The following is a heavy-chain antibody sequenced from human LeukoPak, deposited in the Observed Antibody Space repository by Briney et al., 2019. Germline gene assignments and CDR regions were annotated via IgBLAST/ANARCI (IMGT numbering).Heavy chain of an antibody. V-gene: IGHV3-74*01. Sequence: PGGSLRLSCAVSGFTFSSYWMHWVRQFPGKGLVWVSRIGTDGSTTTYADYVKGRFTISRDNAKNTLYLQMNSLRAEDTAVYYCARDKYGGNSNAFDIWGQGTLVTVSS. D-gene: IGHD4-23*01. CDR3: ARDKYGGNSNAFDI. CDR2: IGTDGSTT. CDR1: GFTFSSYW. J-gene: IGHJ3*02.